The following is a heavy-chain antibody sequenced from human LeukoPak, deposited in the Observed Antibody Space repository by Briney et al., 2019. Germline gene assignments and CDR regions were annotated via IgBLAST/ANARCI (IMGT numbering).Heavy chain of an antibody. CDR3: AKTPQLLTGEVWN. CDR2: ISTGSSTT. Sequence: GGSLRLSCAASESAFSTYNMNWVRQAPGKGLEWVSYISTGSSTTYYADSVKGRFTISRDNVENSLYLQMNSLRAEDTAVYYCAKTPQLLTGEVWNWGQGTLVTVSS. CDR1: ESAFSTYN. D-gene: IGHD7-27*01. V-gene: IGHV3-48*01. J-gene: IGHJ4*02.